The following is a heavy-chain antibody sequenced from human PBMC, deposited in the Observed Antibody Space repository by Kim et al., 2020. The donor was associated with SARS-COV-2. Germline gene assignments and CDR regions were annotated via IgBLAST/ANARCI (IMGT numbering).Heavy chain of an antibody. V-gene: IGHV3-30-3*01. J-gene: IGHJ4*02. CDR1: GFTFSSYA. D-gene: IGHD2-15*01. CDR3: ARDGSGYCSGGSCYPSPY. Sequence: GGSLRLSCAASGFTFSSYAMHWVRQAPGKGLEWVAVISYDGSNKYYADSVKGRFTISRDNSKNTLYLQMNSLRAEDTAVYYCARDGSGYCSGGSCYPSPYWGQGTLVTVSS. CDR2: ISYDGSNK.